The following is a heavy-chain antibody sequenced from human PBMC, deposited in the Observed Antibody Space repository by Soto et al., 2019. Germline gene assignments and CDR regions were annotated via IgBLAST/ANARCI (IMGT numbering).Heavy chain of an antibody. V-gene: IGHV3-48*02. Sequence: GGSLRLSCAASGFTFSSYTMNSVRQAPGKGLEWVSYISSSSTIYYADSVKGRFTISRDNAKNSLYLQMNSLRDEDTAVYYCARGVGYNWFDPWGQGTLVTVSS. CDR2: ISSSSTI. CDR3: ARGVGYNWFDP. D-gene: IGHD6-13*01. CDR1: GFTFSSYT. J-gene: IGHJ5*02.